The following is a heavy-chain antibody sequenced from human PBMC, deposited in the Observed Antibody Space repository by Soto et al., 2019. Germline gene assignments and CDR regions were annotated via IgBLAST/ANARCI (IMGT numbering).Heavy chain of an antibody. CDR2: INPSGGST. J-gene: IGHJ4*02. Sequence: ASVKVSCKSSGYIFTRYYIHWVRQAPGQGLEWMGVINPSGGSTTYAQKFHGRVTMTRDTSTSTVYMELSSLRSEDTAVYYCARDPVALPSAMEIEYWGQGTLVTVS. D-gene: IGHD2-2*01. CDR1: GYIFTRYY. V-gene: IGHV1-46*03. CDR3: ARDPVALPSAMEIEY.